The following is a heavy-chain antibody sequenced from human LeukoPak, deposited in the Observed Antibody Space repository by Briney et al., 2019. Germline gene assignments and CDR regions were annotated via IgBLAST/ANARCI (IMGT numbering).Heavy chain of an antibody. Sequence: GGSLRLSCAASGFTFSSYAMSWVRQAPGKGLEWVSAISGSGGSTYYADSVKGRFTISRDNSKNTLYLQMNSLRAEDTAVYYCARGYGYGPSKYYFDYWGQGTLVTVSS. V-gene: IGHV3-23*01. J-gene: IGHJ4*02. D-gene: IGHD5-18*01. CDR2: ISGSGGST. CDR3: ARGYGYGPSKYYFDY. CDR1: GFTFSSYA.